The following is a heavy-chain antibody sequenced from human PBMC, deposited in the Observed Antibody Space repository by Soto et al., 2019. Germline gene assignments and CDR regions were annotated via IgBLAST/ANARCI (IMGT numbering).Heavy chain of an antibody. Sequence: PGGSLRLSCAASGFPFSSYSMNWVRQAPGKGLEWVSSISSSSYIYYADSVKGRFTISRDNAKNSLYLQMSSLRVEDTGVYYCAGDDWGPAHIRGQGTPVTVS. CDR2: ISSSSYI. CDR1: GFPFSSYS. D-gene: IGHD2-2*01. V-gene: IGHV3-21*01. J-gene: IGHJ4*02. CDR3: AGDDWGPAHI.